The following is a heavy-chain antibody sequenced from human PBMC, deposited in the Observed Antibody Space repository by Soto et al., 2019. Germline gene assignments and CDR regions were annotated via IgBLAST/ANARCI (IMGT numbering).Heavy chain of an antibody. D-gene: IGHD5-12*01. V-gene: IGHV1-69*01. CDR2: IIPIFGTT. J-gene: IGHJ4*02. CDR3: ARETPTTPTYYFDC. Sequence: QVQLVQSGAEVKKPGSSVKVSCNVSGGTFSKYAINWVRQAPGQGLQWMGGIIPIFGTTNYAQNFQGRVTITADESTSTAYMELTSLRSEDSAVYYCARETPTTPTYYFDCWGQGTLVTVSS. CDR1: GGTFSKYA.